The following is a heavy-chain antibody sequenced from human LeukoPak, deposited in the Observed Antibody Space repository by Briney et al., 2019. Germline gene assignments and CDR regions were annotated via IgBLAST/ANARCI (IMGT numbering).Heavy chain of an antibody. Sequence: SQTLSLTCAISGDSVSSNSAAWNWIRQSPSRGLEWLGRTYYRSKWYNDYAVSVKSRITINPDTSKNQFSLQLNSVTPEDTAVYYCARATYYYGSGRPSYYYYYMDVWGKGTTVTISS. D-gene: IGHD3-10*01. V-gene: IGHV6-1*01. CDR3: ARATYYYGSGRPSYYYYYMDV. CDR2: TYYRSKWYN. CDR1: GDSVSSNSAA. J-gene: IGHJ6*03.